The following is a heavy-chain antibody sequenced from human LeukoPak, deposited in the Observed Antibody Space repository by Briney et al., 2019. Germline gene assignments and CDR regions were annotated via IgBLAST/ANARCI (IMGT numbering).Heavy chain of an antibody. CDR1: GYTFTGYY. V-gene: IGHV1-2*02. D-gene: IGHD1-7*01. J-gene: IGHJ4*02. CDR2: INPNSGGT. Sequence: GASVKVSCKASGYTFTGYYMHWVRQAPGQGLEWMGWINPNSGGTNYAQKFQGRVTMTRDTSISTAYMELSRLRSDDTAMYYCARLLELRGYFDYWGQGTLVTVSS. CDR3: ARLLELRGYFDY.